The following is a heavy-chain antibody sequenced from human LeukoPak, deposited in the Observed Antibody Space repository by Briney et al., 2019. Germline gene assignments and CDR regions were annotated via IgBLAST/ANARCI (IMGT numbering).Heavy chain of an antibody. D-gene: IGHD3-22*01. Sequence: ASVKVSCKASGYTFTSYYINWVRQATGQGLEWMGWMNPNSGNTSYAQKFQGRVTMTRITSISTAYMELSSLRSEDTAVYYCARGQYYYDSSGYSYYYYYYGMDVWGQGTTVTVSS. CDR3: ARGQYYYDSSGYSYYYYYYGMDV. CDR2: MNPNSGNT. V-gene: IGHV1-8*01. CDR1: GYTFTSYY. J-gene: IGHJ6*02.